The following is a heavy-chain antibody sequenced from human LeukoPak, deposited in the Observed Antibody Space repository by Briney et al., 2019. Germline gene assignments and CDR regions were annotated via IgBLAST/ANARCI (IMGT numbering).Heavy chain of an antibody. Sequence: GRSLRLSCAASGFTCSSYGMHWVRQAPGKGLEWVAVIWYDGSNKYYADSVKGRFTISRDNSKNTLYLQMSSLRAEDTAVYYCAKDSWSRGDDAFDIWGQGTMVTVSS. CDR3: AKDSWSRGDDAFDI. CDR2: IWYDGSNK. V-gene: IGHV3-33*06. J-gene: IGHJ3*02. D-gene: IGHD1-1*01. CDR1: GFTCSSYG.